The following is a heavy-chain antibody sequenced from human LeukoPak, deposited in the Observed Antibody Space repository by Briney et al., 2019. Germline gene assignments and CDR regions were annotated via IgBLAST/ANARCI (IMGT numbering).Heavy chain of an antibody. J-gene: IGHJ4*02. CDR1: GYTFTGYY. Sequence: ASVKVSCKASGYTFTGYYMHWVRQAPGQGLEWMGWINPNSGGTNYAQKFQGRVTMTRDTPISTAYMELSRLRSDDTAVYYCAREWIQLWLPRAGYYFDYWGQGTLVTVSS. CDR2: INPNSGGT. CDR3: AREWIQLWLPRAGYYFDY. V-gene: IGHV1-2*02. D-gene: IGHD5-18*01.